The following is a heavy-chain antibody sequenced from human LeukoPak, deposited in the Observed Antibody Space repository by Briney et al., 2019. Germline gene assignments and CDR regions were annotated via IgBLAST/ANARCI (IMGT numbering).Heavy chain of an antibody. CDR1: GGSFSGYY. Sequence: SETLSLTCAVYGGSFSGYYWSWIRQPPGKGLEWIGSIYYSGSTYYNPSLKSRVTISVDTSKNQFSLKLSSVTAADTAVYYCARHRRDGYNNLIFDYWGQGTLVTVSS. CDR2: IYYSGST. J-gene: IGHJ4*02. CDR3: ARHRRDGYNNLIFDY. V-gene: IGHV4-34*01. D-gene: IGHD4-4*01.